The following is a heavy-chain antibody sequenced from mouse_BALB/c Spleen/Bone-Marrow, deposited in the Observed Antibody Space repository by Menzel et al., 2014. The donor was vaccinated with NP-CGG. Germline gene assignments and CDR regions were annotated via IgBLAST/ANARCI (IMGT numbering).Heavy chain of an antibody. Sequence: DVQLQESGGGLVKPGGSLKLSCAASGFTFSDYYMYWVRQTPGKRLEWVATISDGGSYTYYPDSVKGRFTISRDNAKNNLYQQMSSLKSEDTAMYYCARVLRPHYYAMDYWGQGTSVTVSS. V-gene: IGHV5-4*02. CDR3: ARVLRPHYYAMDY. D-gene: IGHD1-2*01. CDR1: GFTFSDYY. J-gene: IGHJ4*01. CDR2: ISDGGSYT.